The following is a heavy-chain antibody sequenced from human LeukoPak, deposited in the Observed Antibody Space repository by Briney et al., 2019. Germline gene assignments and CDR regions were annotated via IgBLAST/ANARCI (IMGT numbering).Heavy chain of an antibody. J-gene: IGHJ6*04. CDR1: GDSISTYY. Sequence: TSETLSLTCTVSGDSISTYYWSWIRQSAGKGLEWIGRINTSGNTNYNPSLKRRAPMSLETSKNQFSLKLSSVTVADTAVYYCARDRLGFRVDVWGKGTTVTVSS. V-gene: IGHV4-4*07. D-gene: IGHD3-10*01. CDR3: ARDRLGFRVDV. CDR2: INTSGNT.